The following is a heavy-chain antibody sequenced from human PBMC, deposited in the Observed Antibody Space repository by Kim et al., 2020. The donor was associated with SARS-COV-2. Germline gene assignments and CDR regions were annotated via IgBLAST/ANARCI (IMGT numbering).Heavy chain of an antibody. V-gene: IGHV3-64*01. J-gene: IGHJ4*02. CDR3: ARVAKAGSY. CDR1: GFTFSSYA. Sequence: GGSLRLSCAASGFTFSSYAMHWVRQAPGKGLEYVSAISSNGGSTYYANSVKGRFTISRDNSKNTLYLQMGSLRAEDMAVYYCARVAKAGSYWGQGTLVTVSS. CDR2: ISSNGGST. D-gene: IGHD2-15*01.